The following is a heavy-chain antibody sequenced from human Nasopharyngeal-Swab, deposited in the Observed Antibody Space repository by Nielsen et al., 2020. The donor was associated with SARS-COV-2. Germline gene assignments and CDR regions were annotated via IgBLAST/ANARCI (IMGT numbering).Heavy chain of an antibody. Sequence: ASVKVSCKASNYTFIDYGISWVRQAPGQGLEWMGWISAYSGKTDYAQKFQDRVTMTTDTSTRTAYMELRTLRSDDTAVYYCATDGPLRAYYMDVWGKGTTVSVSS. CDR1: NYTFIDYG. J-gene: IGHJ6*03. CDR3: ATDGPLRAYYMDV. V-gene: IGHV1-18*04. CDR2: ISAYSGKT.